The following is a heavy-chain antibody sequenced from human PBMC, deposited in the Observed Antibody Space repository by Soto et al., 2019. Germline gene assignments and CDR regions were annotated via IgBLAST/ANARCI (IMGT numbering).Heavy chain of an antibody. Sequence: QVQLVESGGGVVQPGRSLRLSCAASGSTFSSYGMHWVRQAPGKGLEWVAVISYDGSNKYYADSVKGRFTISRDNSKNTLYLQMNSLRAEDTAVYYCAKREGFLGFDYWGQGTLVTVSS. V-gene: IGHV3-30*18. CDR2: ISYDGSNK. CDR3: AKREGFLGFDY. J-gene: IGHJ4*02. CDR1: GSTFSSYG. D-gene: IGHD1-26*01.